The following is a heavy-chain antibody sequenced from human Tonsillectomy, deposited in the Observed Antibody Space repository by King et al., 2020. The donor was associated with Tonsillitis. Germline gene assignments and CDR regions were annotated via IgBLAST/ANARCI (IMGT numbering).Heavy chain of an antibody. CDR1: GYIFTGYY. CDR3: ARGRPNWGSGDY. V-gene: IGHV1-2*02. CDR2: INPNSGGT. Sequence: VQLVQFGAEVKKPGASVKVSCQASGYIFTGYYIYWVRQAPGQGLEWMGWINPNSGGTNYVQKFQGRVTMTRDTSISTAYMELSRMRSDDTALYYCARGRPNWGSGDYWGQGTLVTVSS. D-gene: IGHD7-27*01. J-gene: IGHJ4*02.